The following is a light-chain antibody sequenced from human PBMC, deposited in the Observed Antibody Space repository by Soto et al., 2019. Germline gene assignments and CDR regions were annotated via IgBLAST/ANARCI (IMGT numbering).Light chain of an antibody. J-gene: IGKJ5*01. CDR2: DAS. CDR1: QSINSY. Sequence: DIQMTQSTSSLSASVGDRVTITCRASQSINSYLNWYQQKPGKAPKLLIYDASSLESGVPSRFSGSGSGTEFTLTISSLQPDDFATYYCQQYNSYPITFGQGTRLEI. V-gene: IGKV1-5*01. CDR3: QQYNSYPIT.